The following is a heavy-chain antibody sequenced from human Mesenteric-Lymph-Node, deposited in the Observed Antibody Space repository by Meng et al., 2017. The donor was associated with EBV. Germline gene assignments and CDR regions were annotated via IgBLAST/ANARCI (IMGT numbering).Heavy chain of an antibody. CDR1: GFALSTSGVG. J-gene: IGHJ5*02. CDR3: AHRTSNCFDP. Sequence: QITLKDSGPTLVQPTQTLTLTCPFSGFALSTSGVGVGWIRQPPGKALEWLALIYWDDDKRYSPSLKTRLTITKDTSENQVVLTMTNMDPVDAATYYCAHRTSNCFDPWGQGTLVTVSS. V-gene: IGHV2-5*02. CDR2: IYWDDDK.